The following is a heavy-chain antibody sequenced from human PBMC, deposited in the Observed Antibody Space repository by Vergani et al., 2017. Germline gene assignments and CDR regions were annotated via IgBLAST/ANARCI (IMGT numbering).Heavy chain of an antibody. D-gene: IGHD6-6*01. Sequence: QVPLQESGPGLVKPSETLSLTCTVSGGSISSYYWSWIRQPPGKGLEWIGYIYYSGSTNYNPSLKSRVTISVDTSKNQFSLKLSSVTAADTAVYYCAKSIAAPTGWFDPWGQGTLVTVSS. CDR1: GGSISSYY. CDR2: IYYSGST. J-gene: IGHJ5*02. CDR3: AKSIAAPTGWFDP. V-gene: IGHV4-59*01.